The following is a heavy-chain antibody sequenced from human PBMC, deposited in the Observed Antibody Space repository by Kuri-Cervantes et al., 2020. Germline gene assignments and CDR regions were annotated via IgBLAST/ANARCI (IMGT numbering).Heavy chain of an antibody. D-gene: IGHD2-15*01. V-gene: IGHV3-13*01. CDR2: IGTAGDT. J-gene: IGHJ6*02. CDR1: GFTFSSYD. CDR3: ARLGSGGSRVDYYYYGMDV. Sequence: GGSLRLSCAASGFTFSSYDMHWVRQATGKGLEWVSAIGTAGDTYYADSVKGRFTISRDNAKNSLYLQMNSLRAEDTAVYYCARLGSGGSRVDYYYYGMDVWGQGTTVTVSS.